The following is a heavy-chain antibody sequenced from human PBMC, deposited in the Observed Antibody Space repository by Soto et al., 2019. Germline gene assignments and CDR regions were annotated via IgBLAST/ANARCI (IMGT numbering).Heavy chain of an antibody. D-gene: IGHD2-8*01. J-gene: IGHJ6*01. CDR1: GFTFTTYA. CDR3: AKALGYCTNGVCFSYFYYGMDV. CDR2: ISGSGGST. V-gene: IGHV3-23*01. Sequence: GGSLRLSCAASGFTFTTYAMSWVRQAPRKGLEWVSAISGSGGSTYYADSVKGRFTISRDNFKDTLYLQMTSLRAEDTAVYYCAKALGYCTNGVCFSYFYYGMDVWGQGTTVTVSS.